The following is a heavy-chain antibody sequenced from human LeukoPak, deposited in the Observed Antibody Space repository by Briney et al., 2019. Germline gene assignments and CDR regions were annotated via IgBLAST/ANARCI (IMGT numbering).Heavy chain of an antibody. CDR1: GFTFSSYA. Sequence: PGGSLRLSCAASGFTFSSYAMSWFRQAPGKGLEWVGFIRSKAYGGTTEYAASVKGRFTISRDDSKSIAYLQMNSLKTEDTAVYYCTLSKYYDILTGFTFDYWGQGTLVTVSS. J-gene: IGHJ4*02. V-gene: IGHV3-49*03. CDR2: IRSKAYGGTT. CDR3: TLSKYYDILTGFTFDY. D-gene: IGHD3-9*01.